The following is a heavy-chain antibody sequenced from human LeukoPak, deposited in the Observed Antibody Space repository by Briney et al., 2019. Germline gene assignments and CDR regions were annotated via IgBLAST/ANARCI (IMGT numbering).Heavy chain of an antibody. V-gene: IGHV4-31*03. CDR2: IYYSGST. D-gene: IGHD1-7*01. Sequence: SETLSLTCTVSGGSISSGGYFWRWIRQHPGKGLEWIGYIYYSGSTYYNPSLKSRVTISVDTSKNQFSLKLSSVTAADTAVYYCAGKLSRTAFDIWGQGTMVTVSS. J-gene: IGHJ3*02. CDR1: GGSISSGGYF. CDR3: AGKLSRTAFDI.